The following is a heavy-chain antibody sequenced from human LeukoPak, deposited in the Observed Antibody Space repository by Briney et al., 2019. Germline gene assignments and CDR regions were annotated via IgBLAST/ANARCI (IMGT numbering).Heavy chain of an antibody. V-gene: IGHV6-1*01. J-gene: IGHJ2*01. Sequence: SQTLSLTCAISGDSVSSNSAAWNWIRLSPSRGLEWLGRTYYRSKWYNDYAVSVKSRITINPDTSKNQFSLQLNSVTPEDTAVYYCARDSPLTTVTTFPYWYFDLWGRGTLVTVSS. D-gene: IGHD4-17*01. CDR1: GDSVSSNSAA. CDR3: ARDSPLTTVTTFPYWYFDL. CDR2: TYYRSKWYN.